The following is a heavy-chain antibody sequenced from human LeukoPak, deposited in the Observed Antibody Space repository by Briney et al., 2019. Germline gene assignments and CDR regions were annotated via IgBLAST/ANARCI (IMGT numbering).Heavy chain of an antibody. CDR1: GGSISSGSYY. V-gene: IGHV4-61*02. CDR3: AREKGVGYYMDV. J-gene: IGHJ6*03. CDR2: IYTSGST. D-gene: IGHD3-16*01. Sequence: PSETLSLTCTVSGGSISSGSYYWSWIRQPAGKGLEWIGRIYTSGSTYYNPSLKSRVTISVDTSKNQFSLKLSSVTAADTAVYYCAREKGVGYYMDVWGKGTTVTVSS.